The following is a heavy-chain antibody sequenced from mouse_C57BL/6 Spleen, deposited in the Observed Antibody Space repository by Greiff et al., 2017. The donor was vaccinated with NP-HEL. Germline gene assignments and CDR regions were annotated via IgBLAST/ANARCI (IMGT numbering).Heavy chain of an antibody. J-gene: IGHJ2*01. V-gene: IGHV14-1*01. CDR1: GFNIKDYY. CDR3: TTALYSNYGYFDY. D-gene: IGHD2-5*01. Sequence: EVQLQQSGAELVRPGASVKLSCTASGFNIKDYYMHWVKQRPEQGLEWIGRIDPEDGDTEYAPKFQGKATMTADTSSNTAYLQLSSLTSEDTAVYYCTTALYSNYGYFDYWGQGTTLTVSS. CDR2: IDPEDGDT.